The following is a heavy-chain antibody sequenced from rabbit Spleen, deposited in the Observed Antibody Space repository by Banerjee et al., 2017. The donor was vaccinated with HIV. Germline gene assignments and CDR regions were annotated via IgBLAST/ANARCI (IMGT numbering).Heavy chain of an antibody. CDR2: IDGGSSGVT. Sequence: EESGGDLVKPEGSLTLTCTASGFSFSGSYWICWVRQAPGKGLEWIACIDGGSSGVTYYASWAKGRFTISKTSSTTVTLQMTSLTAADTATYFCARDAAGREDFNLWGPGTLVTVS. D-gene: IGHD4-2*01. V-gene: IGHV1S45*01. CDR1: GFSFSGSYW. CDR3: ARDAAGREDFNL. J-gene: IGHJ4*01.